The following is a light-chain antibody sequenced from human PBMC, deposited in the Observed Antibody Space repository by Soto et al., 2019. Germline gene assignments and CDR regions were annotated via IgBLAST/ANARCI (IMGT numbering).Light chain of an antibody. V-gene: IGKV3-20*01. Sequence: ENVLTQSPGTLSLSPGERATLSCRASQSVTSSYLAWYQQKPGQAPRLLIYSASSRATGVPDRFSGSGSATDVTLTISRVEPEDFAVYYCQQYGSSRNTFGQGTKLDIK. CDR1: QSVTSSY. J-gene: IGKJ2*01. CDR3: QQYGSSRNT. CDR2: SAS.